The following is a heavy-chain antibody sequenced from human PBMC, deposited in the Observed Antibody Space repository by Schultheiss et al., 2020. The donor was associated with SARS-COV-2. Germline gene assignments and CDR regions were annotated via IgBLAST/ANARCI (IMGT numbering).Heavy chain of an antibody. CDR2: TYYRSKWYN. V-gene: IGHV6-1*01. J-gene: IGHJ5*02. CDR1: GDSVSSNSAA. CDR3: ARAHRLSQRYSSSSHEYNWFDP. D-gene: IGHD6-13*01. Sequence: SETLSLTCAISGDSVSSNSAAWNWIRQSPSRGLEWLGRTYYRSKWYNDYAVSVKSRITINPDTSKNQFSLQLNSVTPEDTAVYYCARAHRLSQRYSSSSHEYNWFDPWGQGTLVTVSS.